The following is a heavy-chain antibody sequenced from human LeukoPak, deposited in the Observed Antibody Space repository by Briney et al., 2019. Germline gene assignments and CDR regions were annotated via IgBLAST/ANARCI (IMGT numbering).Heavy chain of an antibody. CDR1: GGSFSGYY. CDR2: INHSGST. CDR3: ARGMGLDYDDPLDY. J-gene: IGHJ4*02. Sequence: SETLSLTCAVYGGSFSGYYWSWIRQPPGKGLEWIGEINHSGSTNYNPSLKSRVTISVDTSKNQFSLKLSSVTAADTAVYYCARGMGLDYDDPLDYWGQGTLVTVSS. V-gene: IGHV4-34*01. D-gene: IGHD4-17*01.